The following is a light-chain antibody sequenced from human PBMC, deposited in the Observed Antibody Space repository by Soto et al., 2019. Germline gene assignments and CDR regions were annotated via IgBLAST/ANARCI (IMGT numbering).Light chain of an antibody. Sequence: EIVLTQSPGTLSLSPGERATLSCRASQSVSDSYLAWYQQKPGQAPRLLIYASSRATGIPDRFSGSGSGTDFTLSISRLEPEDFAVYDCQHDGTSALFGPGTRVDIK. CDR3: QHDGTSAL. CDR2: AS. J-gene: IGKJ3*01. CDR1: QSVSDSY. V-gene: IGKV3-20*01.